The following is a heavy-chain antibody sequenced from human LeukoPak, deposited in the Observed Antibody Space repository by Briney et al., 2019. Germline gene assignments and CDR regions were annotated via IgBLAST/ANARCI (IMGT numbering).Heavy chain of an antibody. V-gene: IGHV3-13*01. CDR2: IDRDGVT. CDR3: ARENLEYGDYAIDY. CDR1: GCIFSKYD. D-gene: IGHD4-17*01. Sequence: GGSLRLSCAASGCIFSKYDMHWVRQVTGKGLEWVSGIDRDGVTYYSGSVKGRFTSSRENAKNSLDLQMNTPRAGDTGVYYCARENLEYGDYAIDYWGQGILVIVSS. J-gene: IGHJ4*02.